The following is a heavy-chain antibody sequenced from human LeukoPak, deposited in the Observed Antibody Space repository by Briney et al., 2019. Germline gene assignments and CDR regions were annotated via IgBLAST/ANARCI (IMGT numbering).Heavy chain of an antibody. CDR1: GYTFTGYY. D-gene: IGHD3-22*01. J-gene: IGHJ5*02. CDR2: INPNSGGT. Sequence: ASVKVSCKASGYTFTGYYMHWVRQAPGQGLEWMGRINPNSGGTNYAQKFQGRVTMTRDTSIGTAYMELSRLRSDDTAVYYCARVALGVYYDSSGFNWFDPWGQGTLVTVSS. V-gene: IGHV1-2*06. CDR3: ARVALGVYYDSSGFNWFDP.